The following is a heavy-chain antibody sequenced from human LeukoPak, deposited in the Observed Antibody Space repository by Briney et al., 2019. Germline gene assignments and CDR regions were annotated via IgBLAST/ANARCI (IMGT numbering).Heavy chain of an antibody. J-gene: IGHJ4*02. Sequence: GGSLRLSCAASGFTFSSYAMGWVRQAPGKGLEWVSTISGGGSSTYYADSVKGRFTISRDNSKNTLYLQMNSLRAEDTAIYYCAKASRIVVVPAAILGDYWGQGTLVTVSS. D-gene: IGHD2-2*01. V-gene: IGHV3-23*01. CDR1: GFTFSSYA. CDR2: ISGGGSST. CDR3: AKASRIVVVPAAILGDY.